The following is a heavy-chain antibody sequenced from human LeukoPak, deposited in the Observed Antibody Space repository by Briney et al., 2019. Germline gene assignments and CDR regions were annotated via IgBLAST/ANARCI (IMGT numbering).Heavy chain of an antibody. Sequence: SETLSLTCAVYGGSFSGYYWSWIRQPPGKWLEWIGEIIHSGSTNYNPSLKSRVTISVDTSKNQFSLKLSSVTAADTAVYYCARARRVNPSYYDSSGYYCIFDYWGQGTLVTVSS. D-gene: IGHD3-22*01. CDR2: IIHSGST. V-gene: IGHV4-34*12. CDR1: GGSFSGYY. CDR3: ARARRVNPSYYDSSGYYCIFDY. J-gene: IGHJ4*02.